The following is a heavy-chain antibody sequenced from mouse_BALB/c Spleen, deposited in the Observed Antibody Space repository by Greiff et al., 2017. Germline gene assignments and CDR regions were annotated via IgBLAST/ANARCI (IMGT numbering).Heavy chain of an antibody. CDR2: INPSTGYT. D-gene: IGHD2-14*01. Sequence: VKLQESGAELAKPGASVKMSCKASGYTFTSYWMHWVKQRPGQGLEWIGYINPSTGYTEYNQKFKDKATLTADKSSSTAYMQLSSLTSEDSAVYYCARGGVYYRYDGDYYAMDYWGQGTSVTVSS. V-gene: IGHV1-7*01. CDR3: ARGGVYYRYDGDYYAMDY. J-gene: IGHJ4*01. CDR1: GYTFTSYW.